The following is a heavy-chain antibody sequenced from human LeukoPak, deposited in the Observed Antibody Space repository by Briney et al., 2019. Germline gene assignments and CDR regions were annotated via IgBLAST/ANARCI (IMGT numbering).Heavy chain of an antibody. CDR2: IYKDGRT. D-gene: IGHD3-22*01. Sequence: GGSLRLSCAASGFIVSSNYMTWVRQAPGKGLEWVSVIYKDGRTFYADSVKGRFTISGDNSKNTLYLQMNSLRAEDTAVYYCAKSLTYYHENSDSIWGQGTLVTVSS. V-gene: IGHV3-53*01. CDR1: GFIVSSNY. CDR3: AKSLTYYHENSDSI. J-gene: IGHJ4*02.